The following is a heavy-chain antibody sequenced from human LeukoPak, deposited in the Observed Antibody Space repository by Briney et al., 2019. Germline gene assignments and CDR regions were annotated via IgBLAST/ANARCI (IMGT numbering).Heavy chain of an antibody. CDR3: ASKVYGYCSSTSCYG. V-gene: IGHV4-34*01. J-gene: IGHJ4*02. Sequence: SETLSLTRSVYGGSFSGYYLSWIRQPPGKGLEWIGEINHSGSTNYNPSLKSRVTISVDTSKNQFSLKLSSVTAADTAVYYCASKVYGYCSSTSCYGWGKGTLVTVSS. D-gene: IGHD2-2*01. CDR2: INHSGST. CDR1: GGSFSGYY.